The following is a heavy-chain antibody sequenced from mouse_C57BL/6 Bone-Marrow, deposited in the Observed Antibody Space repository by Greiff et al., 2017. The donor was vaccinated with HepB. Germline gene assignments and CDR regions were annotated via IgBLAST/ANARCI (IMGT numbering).Heavy chain of an antibody. CDR1: GYTFTSYW. V-gene: IGHV1-61*01. Sequence: QVQLKQPGAELVRPGSSVKLSCKASGYTFTSYWMDWVKQRPGQGLEWIGNIYPSDSETHYNQKFKDKATLTVDKSSSTAYMQLSSLTSEDSAVYYCAREGVITTVVALDYWGQGTTLTVSS. J-gene: IGHJ2*01. CDR2: IYPSDSET. CDR3: AREGVITTVVALDY. D-gene: IGHD1-1*01.